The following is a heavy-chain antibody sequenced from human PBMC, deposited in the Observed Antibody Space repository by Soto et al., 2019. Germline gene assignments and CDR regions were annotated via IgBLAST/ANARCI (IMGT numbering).Heavy chain of an antibody. CDR1: GFPFSSYS. CDR2: ISSSSYI. D-gene: IGHD5-12*01. J-gene: IGHJ4*02. CDR3: ARGPPMATITFFAY. V-gene: IGHV3-21*01. Sequence: GGSLSLSCAASGFPFSSYSMNWVRQAPGKGLEWVSSISSSSYIYYADSLQGRFTISRDNAKNSLYLQMNSLRAEDTAVYYCARGPPMATITFFAYWGQGTLVTVSS.